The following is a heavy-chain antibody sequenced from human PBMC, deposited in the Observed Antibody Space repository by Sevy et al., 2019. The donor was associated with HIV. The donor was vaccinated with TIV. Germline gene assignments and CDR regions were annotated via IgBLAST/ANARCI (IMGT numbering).Heavy chain of an antibody. J-gene: IGHJ4*02. CDR1: GYTFTSYY. Sequence: ASVKVSCKASGYTFTSYYIHWVRQAPGRGLEWMGRMNPSGGSTSYVLRFQDRVTMTRETSTSTVYMDLSSLGSEDTAVYYCARDSKGSFDYWGQGTLVTVSS. D-gene: IGHD3-10*01. CDR3: ARDSKGSFDY. V-gene: IGHV1-46*01. CDR2: MNPSGGST.